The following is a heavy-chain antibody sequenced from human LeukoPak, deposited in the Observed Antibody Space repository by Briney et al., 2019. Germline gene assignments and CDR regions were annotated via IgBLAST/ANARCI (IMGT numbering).Heavy chain of an antibody. CDR1: GGSFSGYY. J-gene: IGHJ4*02. D-gene: IGHD4-17*01. Sequence: SETLSLTCAVYGGSFSGYYWSWVRQPPGKGLEWVGEINHSGSTNYHPSLKRRVTISVDTSNNQYTLKLRSLIAANTAVYYCTSGVFRRTVDSCGQGPLVTVSA. V-gene: IGHV4-34*01. CDR3: TSGVFRRTVDS. CDR2: INHSGST.